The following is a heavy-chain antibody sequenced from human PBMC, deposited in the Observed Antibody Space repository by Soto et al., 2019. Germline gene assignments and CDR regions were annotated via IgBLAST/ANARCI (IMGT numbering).Heavy chain of an antibody. Sequence: SETLSLTCAVYGGSFSGYYWNWLRQPPGEGLEWIGKIDQSGSTNYNPSLKSRVTMSVDTSRSQFSLKLTSVTAMDTAVYYCARVRPYYYDSTSPSYWGEGTLVTVSS. CDR3: ARVRPYYYDSTSPSY. CDR2: IDQSGST. J-gene: IGHJ4*02. CDR1: GGSFSGYY. D-gene: IGHD3-22*01. V-gene: IGHV4-34*01.